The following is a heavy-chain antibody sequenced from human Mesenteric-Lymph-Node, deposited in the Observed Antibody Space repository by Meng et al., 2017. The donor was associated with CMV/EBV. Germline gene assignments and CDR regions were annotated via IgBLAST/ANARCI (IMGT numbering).Heavy chain of an antibody. Sequence: SCAASGFTFSNYWMHWVRRAPGRGLVWVSRISTDGSTTSYADSVKGRFTISRDNANNTVYLQMNSLGAEDTAVYYCCGGDYQAFNYWGQGTLVTVSS. CDR3: CGGDYQAFNY. CDR2: ISTDGSTT. J-gene: IGHJ4*02. D-gene: IGHD2-21*02. V-gene: IGHV3-74*01. CDR1: GFTFSNYW.